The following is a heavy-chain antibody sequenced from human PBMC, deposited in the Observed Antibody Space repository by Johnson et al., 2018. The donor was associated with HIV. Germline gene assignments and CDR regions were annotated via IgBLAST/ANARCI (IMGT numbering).Heavy chain of an antibody. Sequence: QVQLVESGGGVVQPGRSLRLSCAASAFTSSSYSMHWVRQAPGKGLEWVAVISYGGNNKYYADSVKGRFTIARDNSKNTLYLQMARLRAEDTAVYYCARVAPAHDAFDIWGQGTMVTVSS. CDR2: ISYGGNNK. D-gene: IGHD2-2*01. CDR1: AFTSSSYS. J-gene: IGHJ3*02. CDR3: ARVAPAHDAFDI. V-gene: IGHV3-30-3*01.